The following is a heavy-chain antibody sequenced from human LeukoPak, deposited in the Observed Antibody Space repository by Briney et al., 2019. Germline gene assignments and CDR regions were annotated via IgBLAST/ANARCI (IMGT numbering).Heavy chain of an antibody. V-gene: IGHV3-23*01. D-gene: IGHD3-22*01. Sequence: GGSLRLSCAASGFPFSAYAMSWVRQAPGKGLQWVSEIGGSGGAIYYADSVRGRFTVSRDNSKNTVFLEMNSLRAEDTALYYCARGYFYDSSGYQHTTFGDYWGQGTLVTVSS. CDR1: GFPFSAYA. CDR2: IGGSGGAI. J-gene: IGHJ4*02. CDR3: ARGYFYDSSGYQHTTFGDY.